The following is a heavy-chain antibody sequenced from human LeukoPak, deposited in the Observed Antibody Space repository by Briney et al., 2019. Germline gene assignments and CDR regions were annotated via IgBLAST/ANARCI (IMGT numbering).Heavy chain of an antibody. CDR2: VSSSRSYI. Sequence: GGSLRLSCAASGFTFSSYIMNWVRQAPGEGLEWVSSVSSSRSYIYYADSLKGRFTISRDNAKNSLYLQMNSLRAEDTAVYYCARTQLNSYYYSMDVWGKGTTVTVSS. CDR1: GFTFSSYI. CDR3: ARTQLNSYYYSMDV. V-gene: IGHV3-21*01. D-gene: IGHD2-2*01. J-gene: IGHJ6*03.